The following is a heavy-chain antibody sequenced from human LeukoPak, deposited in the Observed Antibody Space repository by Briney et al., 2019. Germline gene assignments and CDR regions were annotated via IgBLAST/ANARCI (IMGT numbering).Heavy chain of an antibody. CDR2: ISSSSSNI. Sequence: PGGSLRLSCAASGFTFSSYSMNWVRQAPGKGLEWVSYISSSSSNIYYADSVKGRFTISRDNAKNSLYLQMNSLTVEDTAVYYCARDGGVSGYDLLDYWGQGTLVTVSS. CDR1: GFTFSSYS. J-gene: IGHJ4*02. V-gene: IGHV3-48*04. CDR3: ARDGGVSGYDLLDY. D-gene: IGHD5-12*01.